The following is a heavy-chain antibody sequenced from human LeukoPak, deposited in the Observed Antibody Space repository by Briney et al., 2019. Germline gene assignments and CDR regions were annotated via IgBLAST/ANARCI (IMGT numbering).Heavy chain of an antibody. CDR1: GFTFSSFV. CDR3: VKGWELRRDAFDI. V-gene: IGHV3-64D*06. Sequence: GGSLRLSCSASGFTFSSFVMHWVRQAPGKRLEYDSAISSNGDTTDYADSVKGRFTISRDNSKSTLSLQMISLRAEDTAVYYCVKGWELRRDAFDIWGQATMVTVSA. J-gene: IGHJ3*02. D-gene: IGHD1-26*01. CDR2: ISSNGDTT.